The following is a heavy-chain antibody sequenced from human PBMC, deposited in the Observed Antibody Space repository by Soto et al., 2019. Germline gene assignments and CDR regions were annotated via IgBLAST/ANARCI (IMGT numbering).Heavy chain of an antibody. D-gene: IGHD4-4*01. CDR3: TRDYYSNGYNY. CDR1: GFSFSQSW. Sequence: GGSLGLSFAASGFSFSQSWMNWVRQAPGKGLEWVGRIKSKTDGGTTDYAAPVKGRFIISRDDSKDTLYLQMNTLKTEDTAVYYCTRDYYSNGYNYWGQET. CDR2: IKSKTDGGTT. J-gene: IGHJ4*02. V-gene: IGHV3-15*07.